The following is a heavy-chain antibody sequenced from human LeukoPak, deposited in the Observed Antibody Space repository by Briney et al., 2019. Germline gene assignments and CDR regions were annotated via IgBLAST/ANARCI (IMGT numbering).Heavy chain of an antibody. CDR3: ARDEDYGIFVNIDY. J-gene: IGHJ4*02. V-gene: IGHV1-18*01. Sequence: GASVKVSCKASGYSFVLYGISWVRQAPGQGPEWMGWISNYNGNTKSAQKFQGRVTMTTDTSTSTAYMELRCLRSDDTAVYYCARDEDYGIFVNIDYWGQGTLVTVSS. CDR2: ISNYNGNT. D-gene: IGHD4-17*01. CDR1: GYSFVLYG.